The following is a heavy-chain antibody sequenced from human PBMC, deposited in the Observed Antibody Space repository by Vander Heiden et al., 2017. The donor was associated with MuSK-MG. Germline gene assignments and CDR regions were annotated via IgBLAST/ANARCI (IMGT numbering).Heavy chain of an antibody. V-gene: IGHV4-34*01. CDR2: INHSGST. Sequence: QVQLQQWGAGLLKPSETLSLTCAVYGGSFSGYSWRWIRQPPGKGLEWIGEINHSGSTNYNPSLKSRVTISVDTSKNQFSLKLSSVTAADTAVYYCARGKYTTGTNRHYYYYYGMDVWGQGTTVTVSS. D-gene: IGHD1-1*01. J-gene: IGHJ6*02. CDR3: ARGKYTTGTNRHYYYYYGMDV. CDR1: GGSFSGYS.